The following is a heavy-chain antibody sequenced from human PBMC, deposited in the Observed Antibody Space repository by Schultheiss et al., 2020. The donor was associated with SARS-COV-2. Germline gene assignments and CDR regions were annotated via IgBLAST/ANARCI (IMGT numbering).Heavy chain of an antibody. V-gene: IGHV3-48*01. CDR3: ARGRGESSSWYIWYFDL. Sequence: GGSLRLSCAASGFTFSSYSMNWVRQAPGKGLEWVSYISSSSSTIYYADSVKGRFTISRDNAKNSLYLQMNSLRAEDTAVYYCARGRGESSSWYIWYFDLWGRGTLVTVSS. J-gene: IGHJ2*01. CDR2: ISSSSSTI. CDR1: GFTFSSYS. D-gene: IGHD6-13*01.